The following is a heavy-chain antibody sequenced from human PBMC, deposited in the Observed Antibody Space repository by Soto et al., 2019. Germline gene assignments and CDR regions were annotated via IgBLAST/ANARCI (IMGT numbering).Heavy chain of an antibody. CDR2: ISGSGGST. CDR1: GFTFSSYA. CDR3: GPTVVTTDFDY. J-gene: IGHJ4*02. V-gene: IGHV3-23*01. Sequence: GSLRLSCAASGFTFSSYAMSWVRQAPGKGLEWVSAISGSGGSTYYADSVKGRFTISRDNSKNTLYLQMNSMRAEDTAVYYCGPTVVTTDFDYWGQGALVTVSS. D-gene: IGHD4-17*01.